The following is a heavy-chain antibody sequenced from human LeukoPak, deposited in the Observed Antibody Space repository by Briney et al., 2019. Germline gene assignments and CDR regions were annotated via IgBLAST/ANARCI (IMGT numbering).Heavy chain of an antibody. Sequence: GASVKVSCKASGYSFTSNVISWVRQAPGQGLEWMGWISAYNGNTNYAQKLQGRVTMTTDTSTSTAYMELRSLRSDDTAVYYCARVSDFWSGYSFDYWGQGTLVTVSS. CDR3: ARVSDFWSGYSFDY. J-gene: IGHJ4*02. D-gene: IGHD3-3*01. CDR1: GYSFTSNV. V-gene: IGHV1-18*01. CDR2: ISAYNGNT.